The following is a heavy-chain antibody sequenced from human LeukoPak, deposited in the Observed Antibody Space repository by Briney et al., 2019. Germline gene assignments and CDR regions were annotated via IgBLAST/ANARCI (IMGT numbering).Heavy chain of an antibody. CDR2: IYTSGST. J-gene: IGHJ3*02. Sequence: PSETLSLTCTVSGGSISSYYWSWIRQPAGKGLEWIGRIYTSGSTNYNPSLKSRITMSVDTSKNQFSLKLSSVTAADTAVYYCASLIVRGVVTPHDAFDIWGQGTMVTVSS. CDR3: ASLIVRGVVTPHDAFDI. D-gene: IGHD3-3*01. CDR1: GGSISSYY. V-gene: IGHV4-4*07.